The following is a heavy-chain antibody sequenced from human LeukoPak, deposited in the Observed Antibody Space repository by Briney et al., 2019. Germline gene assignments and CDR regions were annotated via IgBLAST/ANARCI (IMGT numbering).Heavy chain of an antibody. D-gene: IGHD6-13*01. J-gene: IGHJ4*02. CDR3: ARGPRAAAGTPSY. CDR2: INGGNGNT. CDR1: GYTFTSYA. Sequence: WASVKVSCKASGYTFTSYAMHWVRQAPGQRLEWMGWINGGNGNTRYSQKLQGRVTTTRDTSANTVYMELSSLRSGDTAVYYCARGPRAAAGTPSYWGQGTLVTVSS. V-gene: IGHV1-3*01.